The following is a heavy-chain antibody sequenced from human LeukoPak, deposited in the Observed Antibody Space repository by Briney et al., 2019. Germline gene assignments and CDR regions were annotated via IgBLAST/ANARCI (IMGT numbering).Heavy chain of an antibody. J-gene: IGHJ4*02. V-gene: IGHV3-7*03. D-gene: IGHD1-26*01. CDR2: MNPDGGEK. CDR1: GFTFSRYW. CDR3: VRDKLSGATLLDY. Sequence: PGGPLRLSCAASGFTFSRYWMSWVRQAPGKGLEWVANMNPDGGEKYCVDSVKGRFTISRDNAKNSLYLQMNSLRAEDTAVYYCVRDKLSGATLLDYWGQGSLVTVSS.